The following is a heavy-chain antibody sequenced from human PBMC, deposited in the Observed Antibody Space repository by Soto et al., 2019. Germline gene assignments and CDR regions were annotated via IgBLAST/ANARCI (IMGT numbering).Heavy chain of an antibody. Sequence: SVKVSCKASGFTFTSSAVQWVRQAREQRLEWIGWIVVGSGNTNYAQKFQERVTITRDMSTSTAYMELSSLRSEDTAVYYCAAPRDYSNYGYYYYYGMDVWGQGTTVTVSS. V-gene: IGHV1-58*01. J-gene: IGHJ6*02. CDR1: GFTFTSSA. CDR3: AAPRDYSNYGYYYYYGMDV. D-gene: IGHD4-4*01. CDR2: IVVGSGNT.